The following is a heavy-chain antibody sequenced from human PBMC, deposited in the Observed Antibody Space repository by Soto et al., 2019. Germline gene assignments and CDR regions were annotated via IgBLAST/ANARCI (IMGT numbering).Heavy chain of an antibody. CDR3: ARAVGGPTSNLDY. J-gene: IGHJ4*02. CDR2: INAGNGNT. Sequence: QVQLVQSGAEEKKPGASVKVSCKASGYTFTSYAMHWVRQAPGQRLEWMGWINAGNGNTKYSQKFRGRVTITRDTSASTAYRELSSLRSEETAVYYCARAVGGPTSNLDYWGQGTLVTVSS. D-gene: IGHD3-16*01. V-gene: IGHV1-3*05. CDR1: GYTFTSYA.